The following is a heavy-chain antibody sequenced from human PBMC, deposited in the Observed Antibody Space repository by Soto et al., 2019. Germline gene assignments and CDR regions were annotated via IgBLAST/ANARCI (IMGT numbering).Heavy chain of an antibody. J-gene: IGHJ6*02. CDR3: AKSAHLYGMDV. V-gene: IGHV3-33*06. CDR2: IWYDGSNN. CDR1: GFTFISYG. Sequence: QVQLVESGGGVVQPGRSLRLSCAASGFTFISYGMHWFRQAPGKELDWVAVIWYDGSNNYYAASVMGRFTISRDNSKNTLYLPMNRLSAEDTAVYYGAKSAHLYGMDVRGQGTTVTVSS.